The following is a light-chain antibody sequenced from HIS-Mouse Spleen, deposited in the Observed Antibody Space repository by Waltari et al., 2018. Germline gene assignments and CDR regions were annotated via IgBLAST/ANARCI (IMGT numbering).Light chain of an antibody. CDR3: CSYAGSSTWV. J-gene: IGLJ3*02. CDR1: SSDVGRYNL. CDR2: EGS. Sequence: QSALTQPASVSGSPGQSITISCTGTSSDVGRYNLVSWYQQHPGKAPKRMSYEGSKRPSGGSNRFPGSKSGNTASLTIAGLQAEDEADYHCCSYAGSSTWVFGGGTKLTVL. V-gene: IGLV2-23*01.